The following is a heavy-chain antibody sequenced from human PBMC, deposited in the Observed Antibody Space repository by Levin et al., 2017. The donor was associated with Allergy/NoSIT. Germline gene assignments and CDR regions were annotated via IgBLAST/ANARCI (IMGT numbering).Heavy chain of an antibody. J-gene: IGHJ4*02. CDR3: ARWGAGGYSTERTFDY. D-gene: IGHD2-8*01. Sequence: SETLSLTCIVSGGSIRNYYWSWIRQPPGKGLEWVGYIYESGSTNYSPSLKSRVTISMDKSKNQFSLKLTSVTAADTAVYYCARWGAGGYSTERTFDYWGPGTLVTVSS. V-gene: IGHV4-59*01. CDR2: IYESGST. CDR1: GGSIRNYY.